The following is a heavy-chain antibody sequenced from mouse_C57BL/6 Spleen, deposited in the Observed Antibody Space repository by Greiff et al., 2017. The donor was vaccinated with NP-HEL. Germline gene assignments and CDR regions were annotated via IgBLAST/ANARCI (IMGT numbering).Heavy chain of an antibody. CDR1: GYTFTSYG. V-gene: IGHV1-81*01. D-gene: IGHD2-4*01. J-gene: IGHJ3*01. Sequence: VQLQESGAELARPGASVKLSCKASGYTFTSYGISWVKQRTGQGLEWIGEIYPRSGNTYYNEKFKGKATLTADKSSSTAYMELRSLTSEDSEVYFCARIEAYDYDGAYWGQGTLVTVSA. CDR2: IYPRSGNT. CDR3: ARIEAYDYDGAY.